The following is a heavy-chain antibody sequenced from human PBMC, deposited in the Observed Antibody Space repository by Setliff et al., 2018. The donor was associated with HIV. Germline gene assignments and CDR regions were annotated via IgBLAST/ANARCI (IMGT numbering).Heavy chain of an antibody. CDR2: IGSRTYGGTT. Sequence: PGGSLRLSCAASGFTFSSYGMHWVRQAPGKGLEWVGFIGSRTYGGTTEYAASVKGRFTISRDDSKSIAFLQMYSLKTEDTAVYYCSRLRGYSFGLASYYYYYMDVWGKGTTVTVSS. CDR3: SRLRGYSFGLASYYYYYMDV. D-gene: IGHD5-18*01. V-gene: IGHV3-49*04. CDR1: GFTFSSYG. J-gene: IGHJ6*03.